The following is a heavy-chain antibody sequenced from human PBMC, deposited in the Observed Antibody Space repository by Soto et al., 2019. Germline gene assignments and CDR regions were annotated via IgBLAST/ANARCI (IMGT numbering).Heavy chain of an antibody. J-gene: IGHJ3*02. V-gene: IGHV3-23*01. D-gene: IGHD3-3*01. CDR1: GFTFSSYA. CDR3: AKSHSRITIFGVVTHDAFDI. Sequence: GGSLRLSCAASGFTFSSYAMSWVRQAPGKGLEWVSAISGSGGSTYYADSVKGRFTISRDNSKNTLYLQMNSLRAEDTAVYYCAKSHSRITIFGVVTHDAFDIWGQGTMVTVSS. CDR2: ISGSGGST.